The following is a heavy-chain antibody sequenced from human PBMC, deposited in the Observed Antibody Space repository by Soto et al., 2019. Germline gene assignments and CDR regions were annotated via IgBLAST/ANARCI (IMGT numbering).Heavy chain of an antibody. CDR3: ARDLGSGYDPGDY. CDR1: GDIFSGYS. V-gene: IGHV1-69*14. J-gene: IGHJ4*02. D-gene: IGHD5-12*01. CDR2: IIPIFGTT. Sequence: QVQLVQSGAEVKKPGSSVKVSCKTSGDIFSGYSISWVRQAPGQGLEWMGGIIPIFGTTNYAQRFHGRVTNTADKSTSTVYMELYSLKSEDTAMYYCARDLGSGYDPGDYWGQGTLVTVSS.